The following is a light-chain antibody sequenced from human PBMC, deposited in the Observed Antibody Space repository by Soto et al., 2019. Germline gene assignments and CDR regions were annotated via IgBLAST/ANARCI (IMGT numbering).Light chain of an antibody. J-gene: IGLJ2*01. CDR3: SSYAGDNTLV. Sequence: QSVLTQPPSASGSPGQSVTISCTGTSSDVGDENYVSWYQQHPGKAPKLLIYDVSKRPSGVPDRFSGSKSGNTASLTVSGLQAEDEANYYCSSYAGDNTLVFGGGTKLTVL. V-gene: IGLV2-8*01. CDR1: SSDVGDENY. CDR2: DVS.